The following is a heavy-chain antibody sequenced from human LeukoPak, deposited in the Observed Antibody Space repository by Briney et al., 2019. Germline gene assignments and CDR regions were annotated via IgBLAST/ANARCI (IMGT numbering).Heavy chain of an antibody. J-gene: IGHJ5*02. CDR3: ARIYYYDRNGPIRGGFDP. CDR2: INPNSGGT. Sequence: ASVKVSCKASGYTFTGYYMFWVRQAPGQGLEWMGWINPNSGGTIYAQKFQGRVTMTRDTSITTAYMELSSLRSDDTAVYYCARIYYYDRNGPIRGGFDPWGQGTLVTVSS. CDR1: GYTFTGYY. D-gene: IGHD3-22*01. V-gene: IGHV1-2*02.